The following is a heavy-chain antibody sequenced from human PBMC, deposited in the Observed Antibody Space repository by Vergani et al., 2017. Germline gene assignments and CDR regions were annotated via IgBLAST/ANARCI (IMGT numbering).Heavy chain of an antibody. CDR3: ARVGQYCSSTSCYPGDDYYMDV. D-gene: IGHD2-2*01. CDR1: GFTFSSYG. J-gene: IGHJ6*03. Sequence: QVQLVESGGGVVQPGRSLRLSCAASGFTFSSYGMHWVRQAPGKGLEWVAVIWYDGSNKYYADSVKGRFTISRDNSKNSLYLQMNSLRAEDTAVYYCARVGQYCSSTSCYPGDDYYMDVWGKGTTVTVSS. CDR2: IWYDGSNK. V-gene: IGHV3-33*01.